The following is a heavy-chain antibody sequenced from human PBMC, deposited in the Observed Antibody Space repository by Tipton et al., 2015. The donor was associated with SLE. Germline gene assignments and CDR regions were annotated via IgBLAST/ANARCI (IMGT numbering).Heavy chain of an antibody. CDR1: GGSISSSPYY. J-gene: IGHJ4*01. CDR2: VYSGGNT. D-gene: IGHD2-8*01. Sequence: TLSLTCTVSGGSISSSPYYWAWIRQPPGKGLEWIGTVYSGGNTYHIPSLKTRVTISVDRSKNQFSLKLTSVTAADTAVYYCARGGASVLIRNCYFDYWGQGSLVTVSS. V-gene: IGHV4-39*07. CDR3: ARGGASVLIRNCYFDY.